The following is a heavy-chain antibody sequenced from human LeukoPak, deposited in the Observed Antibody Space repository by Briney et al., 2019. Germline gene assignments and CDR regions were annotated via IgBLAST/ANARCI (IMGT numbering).Heavy chain of an antibody. CDR2: ISTSTTHT. V-gene: IGHV3-11*03. CDR1: GFSFSDYY. J-gene: IGHJ3*01. CDR3: ARVGVYCGIRGAFDV. D-gene: IGHD4-23*01. Sequence: GGSLRLSCAACGFSFSDYYMSWIRQAPGKGLEWVSYISTSTTHTNYADSVKGRFTMSRDKGKNSMYLQLNSLRAEDTGVYYCARVGVYCGIRGAFDVWGQGRMVSASS.